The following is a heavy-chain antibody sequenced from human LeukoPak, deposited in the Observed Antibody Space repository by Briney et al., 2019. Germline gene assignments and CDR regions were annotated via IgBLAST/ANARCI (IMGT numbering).Heavy chain of an antibody. J-gene: IGHJ4*02. D-gene: IGHD6-19*01. CDR3: ARSSGWHLLLLDY. Sequence: SETLSLTCTVSGGSISSSNYYWGWIRQPPGKGLEWIGSIYYSGSTYYNPSLKSRVTISVDTSKNQFSLKMSSVTAADTAVYYCARSSGWHLLLLDYWGQGTLSPSPQ. V-gene: IGHV4-39*01. CDR2: IYYSGST. CDR1: GGSISSSNYY.